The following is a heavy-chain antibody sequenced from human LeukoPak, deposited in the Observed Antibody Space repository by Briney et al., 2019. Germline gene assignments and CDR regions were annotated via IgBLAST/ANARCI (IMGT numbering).Heavy chain of an antibody. CDR2: INYRGHT. D-gene: IGHD6-6*01. CDR1: GDSISSRSYY. Sequence: SETLSLTCIVSGDSISSRSYYWGWIRQPPGKGLEWIGSINYRGHTYYNPSLKSRVTTSVDTSKNQFSLKLSSVTAADTAVYYCARSQRRIPARPQWFDPWGQGTLVTVSS. J-gene: IGHJ5*02. V-gene: IGHV4-39*07. CDR3: ARSQRRIPARPQWFDP.